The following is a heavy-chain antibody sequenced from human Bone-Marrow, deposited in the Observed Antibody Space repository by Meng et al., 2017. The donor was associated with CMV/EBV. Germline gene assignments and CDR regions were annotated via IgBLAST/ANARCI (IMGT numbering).Heavy chain of an antibody. CDR2: ISSSSSYI. Sequence: GESLKISCAASGFTFSSYSMNWVRQAPGKGLEWVSSISSSSSYIYYADSVKGRFTISRDNAKNSLYLQMNSLRAEDTAVYYCAVVPAATRFYYYYGKDVWDQRTTVVASS. J-gene: IGHJ6*02. V-gene: IGHV3-21*01. CDR3: AVVPAATRFYYYYGKDV. D-gene: IGHD2-2*01. CDR1: GFTFSSYS.